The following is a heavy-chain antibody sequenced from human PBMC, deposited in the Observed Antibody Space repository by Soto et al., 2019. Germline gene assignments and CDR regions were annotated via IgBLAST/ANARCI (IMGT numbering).Heavy chain of an antibody. D-gene: IGHD3-9*01. CDR3: ARLGRDYDILTGYFYYYYGMDV. CDR2: INHSGST. CDR1: GGSFSGYY. V-gene: IGHV4-34*01. J-gene: IGHJ6*02. Sequence: PSETLSLTCAVYGGSFSGYYWSWIRQPPGKGLEWIGEINHSGSTNYNPSLKSRVTISVDTFKNQFSLKLSSVTAADTAVYYCARLGRDYDILTGYFYYYYGMDVWGQGTTVTVSS.